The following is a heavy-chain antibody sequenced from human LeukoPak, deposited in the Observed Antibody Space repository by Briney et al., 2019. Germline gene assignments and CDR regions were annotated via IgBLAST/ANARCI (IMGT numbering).Heavy chain of an antibody. CDR1: GFTFSNYA. J-gene: IGHJ4*02. D-gene: IGHD6-13*01. CDR2: ITSGGTT. V-gene: IGHV3-23*01. CDR3: AKRTQYISTWYAFDY. Sequence: GGSLRLSCAASGFTFSNYAMSWVRQAPGKGLEWVSVITSGGTTYDADSVKGRFAISRDNSRNTLNLQMNSLRAEDTAVYFCAKRTQYISTWYAFDYWGQGTLVTVSS.